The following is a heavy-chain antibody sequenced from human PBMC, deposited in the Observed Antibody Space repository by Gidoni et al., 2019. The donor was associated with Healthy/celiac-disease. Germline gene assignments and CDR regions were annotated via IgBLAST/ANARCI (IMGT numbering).Heavy chain of an antibody. CDR1: GFTFSSYG. Sequence: QVQLVESGGGVVQPGRSLRLSCAASGFTFSSYGMHWVRQAPGKGLEWVAVISYDGSNKYYADSVKGRFTISRDNSKNTLYLQMNSLRAEDTAVYYCAKDGERAAAGSLDYWGQGTLVTVSS. CDR3: AKDGERAAAGSLDY. D-gene: IGHD6-13*01. V-gene: IGHV3-30*18. CDR2: ISYDGSNK. J-gene: IGHJ4*02.